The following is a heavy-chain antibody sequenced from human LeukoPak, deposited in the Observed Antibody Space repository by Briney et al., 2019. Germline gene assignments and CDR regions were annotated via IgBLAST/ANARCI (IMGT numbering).Heavy chain of an antibody. J-gene: IGHJ4*02. Sequence: GGSLRLSCAASGFTFSSYAMSWVRQAPGKGLEWVSSISSSSSYIYYADSVKGRFTISRDNAKNSLYLQMNSLRAEDTAVYYCARGGGGSHYWGQGTLVTVSS. CDR3: ARGGGGSHY. V-gene: IGHV3-21*01. D-gene: IGHD2-15*01. CDR1: GFTFSSYA. CDR2: ISSSSSYI.